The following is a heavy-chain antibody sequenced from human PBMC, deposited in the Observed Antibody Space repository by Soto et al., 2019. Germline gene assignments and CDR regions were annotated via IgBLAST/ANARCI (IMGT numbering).Heavy chain of an antibody. CDR2: ISGSGGST. CDR3: AKSHYYGSGSYPLPDY. Sequence: PGGSLRLCCAASGFTFSSYAMSWFRQAPGKGLEWVSAISGSGGSTYYADSVKGRFTISRDNSKNTLYLQMNSLRAEDTAVYYCAKSHYYGSGSYPLPDYWGQGTLVTVSS. CDR1: GFTFSSYA. J-gene: IGHJ4*02. V-gene: IGHV3-23*01. D-gene: IGHD3-10*01.